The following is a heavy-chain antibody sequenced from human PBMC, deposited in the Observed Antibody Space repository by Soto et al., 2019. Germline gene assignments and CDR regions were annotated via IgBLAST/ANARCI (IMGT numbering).Heavy chain of an antibody. Sequence: GASVKVSCKASGYTFTSYGISWVRQAPGQGLEWMGWIGAYNGNTNYAQKLQGRVTMTTDTSTSTAYMELRSLRSDDTAVYYCARDPYCSGGSCYGRDYWGQGTLVTVSS. J-gene: IGHJ4*02. V-gene: IGHV1-18*01. CDR1: GYTFTSYG. CDR3: ARDPYCSGGSCYGRDY. CDR2: IGAYNGNT. D-gene: IGHD2-15*01.